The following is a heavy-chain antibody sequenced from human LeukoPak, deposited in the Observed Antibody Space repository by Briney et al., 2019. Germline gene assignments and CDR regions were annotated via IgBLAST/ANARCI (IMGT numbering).Heavy chain of an antibody. CDR1: PFSFSAYG. D-gene: IGHD6-19*01. CDR3: AKDWPSDWCLDY. J-gene: IGHJ4*02. CDR2: MRPDGISK. V-gene: IGHV3-30*02. Sequence: PGGSLRLSCAASPFSFSAYGVHWVRQGPGKGLEWVAFMRPDGISKYYADSVKGRFAVSRDSSKNVVYLQMYSLRADDTAVYYCAKDWPSDWCLDYWGQGTLVTVSS.